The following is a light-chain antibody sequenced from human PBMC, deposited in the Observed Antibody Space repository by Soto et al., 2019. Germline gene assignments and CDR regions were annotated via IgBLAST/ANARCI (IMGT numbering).Light chain of an antibody. Sequence: EIVMTQSPATLSVSPGERATLSFRARQSVKSSLAWYQHKPGQVPRLLIYGASTRATGVPVRFSGSGSGTYFTLTISSLQAEDVAVYYCQHYNQWHPFAFGPGIKVEIK. J-gene: IGKJ3*01. CDR1: QSVKSS. V-gene: IGKV3-15*01. CDR3: QHYNQWHPFA. CDR2: GAS.